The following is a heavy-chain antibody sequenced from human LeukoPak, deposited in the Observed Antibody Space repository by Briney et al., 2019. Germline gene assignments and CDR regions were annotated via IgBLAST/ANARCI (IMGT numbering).Heavy chain of an antibody. V-gene: IGHV3-74*01. CDR3: SRDFVGAEDY. CDR2: INSDGSST. J-gene: IGHJ4*02. CDR1: GFTFSSYW. Sequence: PGGSLRLSCAASGFTFSSYWMHWVRQAPGKGLVWVSRINSDGSSTSYADSVKGRFTISRDTATNPLYLEMNSLRAEDTAVYYCSRDFVGAEDYWGQGTLVTVSS. D-gene: IGHD3-16*01.